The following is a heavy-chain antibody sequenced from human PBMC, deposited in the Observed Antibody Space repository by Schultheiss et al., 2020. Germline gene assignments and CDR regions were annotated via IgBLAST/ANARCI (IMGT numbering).Heavy chain of an antibody. CDR3: ARVISGTSDFDS. V-gene: IGHV4-30-4*01. CDR1: GGSISSADSH. CDR2: ISYSGNT. J-gene: IGHJ4*02. Sequence: SETLSLTCAVSGGSISSADSHWSWIRQPPGKGLEWIGYISYSGNTYYNPSLMSRLTISLYTSQNLFSLKLTSVTAADTAVYFCARVISGTSDFDSWGQGTLVTVSS. D-gene: IGHD1-7*01.